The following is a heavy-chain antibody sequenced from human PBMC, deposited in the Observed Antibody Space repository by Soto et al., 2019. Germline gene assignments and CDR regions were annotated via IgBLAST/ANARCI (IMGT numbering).Heavy chain of an antibody. CDR2: IIPMLGIA. CDR3: ARDRQSAYSGSSSYQVVPLDS. D-gene: IGHD6-6*01. Sequence: QVHLVQSGAEVKKPGSSVNISCKASGGTFNNYGFSWVRQAPGQGLEWMGDIIPMLGIANYARQFQGRVTITADESTNTAYMGLSSLRSEDTAMYYCARDRQSAYSGSSSYQVVPLDSWGQGTLVTVSS. CDR1: GGTFNNYG. J-gene: IGHJ4*02. V-gene: IGHV1-69*01.